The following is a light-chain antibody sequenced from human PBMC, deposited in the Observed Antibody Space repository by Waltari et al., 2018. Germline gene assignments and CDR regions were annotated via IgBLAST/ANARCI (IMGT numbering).Light chain of an antibody. J-gene: IGLJ3*02. CDR1: SGDVGSSNL. V-gene: IGLV2-23*03. CDR2: EGS. Sequence: QSALTQPASVSGSPGQSIPIPCTGTSGDVGSSNLVSWYQQHPGKAPKLMIYEGSKRPSGVSNRFSGSKSGNTASLTISGLQAEDEADYYCCSYAGSSTFEVFGGGTKLTVL. CDR3: CSYAGSSTFEV.